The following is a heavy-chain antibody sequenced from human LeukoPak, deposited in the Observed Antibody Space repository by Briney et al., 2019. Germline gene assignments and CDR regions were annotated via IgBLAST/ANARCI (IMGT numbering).Heavy chain of an antibody. Sequence: ASVKVSCKASGYTFTGYYMHWVRQAPGQGLEWRGWINPNSGGTNYAQKFQGRVTMTRDTPTSTAYMELSRLRSDDTAVYYCARPKAVRLGGSGSYSLLDCWGQGTLAT. J-gene: IGHJ4*02. CDR1: GYTFTGYY. CDR3: ARPKAVRLGGSGSYSLLDC. CDR2: INPNSGGT. V-gene: IGHV1-2*02. D-gene: IGHD3-10*01.